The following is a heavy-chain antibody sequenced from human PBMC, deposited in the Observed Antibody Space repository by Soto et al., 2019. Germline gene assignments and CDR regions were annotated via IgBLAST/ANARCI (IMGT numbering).Heavy chain of an antibody. D-gene: IGHD3-22*01. J-gene: IGHJ4*02. V-gene: IGHV3-23*01. CDR1: GFTFGSYA. CDR3: AKDPMSTYYYDSSGYYPHDH. CDR2: ISGSGGST. Sequence: GVSLRLSCAASGFTFGSYAMSWVRQAPGKRLEWVSAISGSGGSTYYADSVKGRFTISRDNSKNTLYLQMNSLRAEDTAVYYCAKDPMSTYYYDSSGYYPHDHWGQGTLVTVSS.